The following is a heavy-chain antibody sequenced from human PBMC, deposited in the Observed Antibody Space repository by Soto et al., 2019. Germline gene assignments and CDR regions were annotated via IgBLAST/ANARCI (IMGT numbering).Heavy chain of an antibody. D-gene: IGHD2-2*01. Sequence: QLQLQESGPGLVKPSETLSLTCTVSGGSISDDTYYWGWIRQPPGKGLEWIGSIYYSGTSSYNPSLKNRATMSVDTSKKQLSLRLSSVTAADTAVYYCARLHCHSPNCVPLGPGGQGTLVIVSS. CDR2: IYYSGTS. CDR1: GGSISDDTYY. CDR3: ARLHCHSPNCVPLGP. J-gene: IGHJ5*02. V-gene: IGHV4-39*01.